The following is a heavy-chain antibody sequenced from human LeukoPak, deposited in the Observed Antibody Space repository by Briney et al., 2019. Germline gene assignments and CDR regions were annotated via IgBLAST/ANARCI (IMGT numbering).Heavy chain of an antibody. CDR2: IIPILGIA. Sequence: SVKVSCKASGGTFSSYTISWVRQAPGEGLEWMGRIIPILGIANYAQKFQGRVTITADKSTSTAYMELSSLRSEDTAVYYRASLYCTNGVCSDFDYWGQGTLSPSPQ. CDR1: GGTFSSYT. J-gene: IGHJ4*02. V-gene: IGHV1-69*02. D-gene: IGHD2-8*01. CDR3: ASLYCTNGVCSDFDY.